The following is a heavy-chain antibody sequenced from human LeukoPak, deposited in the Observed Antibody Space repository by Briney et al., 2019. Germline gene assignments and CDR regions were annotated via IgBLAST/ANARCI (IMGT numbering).Heavy chain of an antibody. D-gene: IGHD2-2*01. V-gene: IGHV4-30-2*01. CDR3: AREEYQLRYFDL. CDR2: IYHSGST. Sequence: SETLSLTCTASGGSINSGGYYWSWIRQPPGKGLEWIGYIYHSGSTYYNPSLKSRVTISVDRSKNQFSLKLSSVTAADTAVYYCAREEYQLRYFDLWGRGTLVTVSS. J-gene: IGHJ2*01. CDR1: GGSINSGGYY.